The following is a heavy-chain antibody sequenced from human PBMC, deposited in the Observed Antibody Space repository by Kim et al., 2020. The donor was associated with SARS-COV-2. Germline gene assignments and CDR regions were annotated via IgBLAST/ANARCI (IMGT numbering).Heavy chain of an antibody. D-gene: IGHD2-2*01. Sequence: ASVKVSCKPSGYTFTRNGIHWVRQAPGQRLEWMGWINAGNGNTQYSQKFQDRVTITRDTAASTVYMELSSPRSEDTAVYYCARGGAVVPASISRYNAMDVWGQGTMVTVSS. CDR3: ARGGAVVPASISRYNAMDV. V-gene: IGHV1-3*01. CDR2: INAGNGNT. J-gene: IGHJ6*02. CDR1: GYTFTRNG.